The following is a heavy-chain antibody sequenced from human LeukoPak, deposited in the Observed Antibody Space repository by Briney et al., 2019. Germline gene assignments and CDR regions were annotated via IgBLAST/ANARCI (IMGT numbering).Heavy chain of an antibody. CDR2: INHSGGT. Sequence: SETLSLTCAVYGGSFSGYYWSWIRQPPGKGLEWIGEINHSGGTNYNPPLKSRVTISLDTSKNHFSLKLTSVTAADTAVYYCASDDYGDLVNAFDIWGQGTMVTVSS. V-gene: IGHV4-34*01. J-gene: IGHJ3*02. CDR1: GGSFSGYY. D-gene: IGHD4-17*01. CDR3: ASDDYGDLVNAFDI.